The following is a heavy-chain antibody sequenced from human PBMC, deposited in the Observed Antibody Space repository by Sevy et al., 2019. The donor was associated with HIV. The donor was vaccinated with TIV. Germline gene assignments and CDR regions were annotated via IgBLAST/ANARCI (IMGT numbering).Heavy chain of an antibody. CDR1: GFTFSGSA. D-gene: IGHD6-13*01. CDR3: TSSNSSSWHDPYYYYYGIDV. V-gene: IGHV3-73*01. J-gene: IGHJ6*02. CDR2: IRSKANSYAA. Sequence: GGSLRLSCAASGFTFSGSAMHWVRQASGKGLEWVGRIRSKANSYAAAYAGSVNGRFTISRDDSKNTAYLQINSLKTEDTAVKYCTSSNSSSWHDPYYYYYGIDVWGQGTTVTVSS.